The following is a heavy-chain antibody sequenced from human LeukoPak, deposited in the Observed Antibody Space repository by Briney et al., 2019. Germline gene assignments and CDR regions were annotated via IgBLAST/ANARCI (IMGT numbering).Heavy chain of an antibody. D-gene: IGHD7-27*01. J-gene: IGHJ4*02. CDR1: GLTVCSNY. Sequence: GGSLRLSCAASGLTVCSNYTTWIRQAPRKGLEWVSIIYSGGNTYYADSVKGRFAISRDNSKNTVYLQMNSLRAEDTAVYYCVNLPGGGYWGQGTLVTVSS. V-gene: IGHV3-66*02. CDR3: VNLPGGGY. CDR2: IYSGGNT.